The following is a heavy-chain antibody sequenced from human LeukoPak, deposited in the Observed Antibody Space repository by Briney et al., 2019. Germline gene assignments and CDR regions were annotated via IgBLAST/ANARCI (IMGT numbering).Heavy chain of an antibody. Sequence: PSETLSLTCAVYGGSFSGYYWSWIRQPPGKGLEWIGEINHSGSTNYNPSLKSRVTISVDTSKNQFSLKLSSVTAADTAVYYCARGYGYSSSSDSDYWGQGTLVTVSS. D-gene: IGHD6-6*01. CDR2: INHSGST. CDR3: ARGYGYSSSSDSDY. CDR1: GGSFSGYY. J-gene: IGHJ4*02. V-gene: IGHV4-34*01.